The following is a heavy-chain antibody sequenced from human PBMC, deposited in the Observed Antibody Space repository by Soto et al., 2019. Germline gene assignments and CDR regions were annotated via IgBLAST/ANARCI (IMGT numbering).Heavy chain of an antibody. V-gene: IGHV4-34*01. D-gene: IGHD6-6*01. J-gene: IGHJ4*02. Sequence: QVQLQQWGAGLLKPSETLSLTCAVYGGSFSGYYWSWIRQLPGKGPEWIGEINHSGSTNYNPSLKSRVTISVDTSKNQFSLKLSSVTAADTAVYYCARGRRGSSSDHYFDYWGQGTLVTVSS. CDR2: INHSGST. CDR1: GGSFSGYY. CDR3: ARGRRGSSSDHYFDY.